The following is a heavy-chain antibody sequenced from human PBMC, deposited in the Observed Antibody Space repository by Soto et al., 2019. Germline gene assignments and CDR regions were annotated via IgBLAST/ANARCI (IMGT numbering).Heavy chain of an antibody. V-gene: IGHV1-69*08. D-gene: IGHD5-18*01. Sequence: QVQLVQSGAEVKRPGSSVKVSCKASGDTFSSHTIIAWVRQAPGQGLEWMGRVIPTLDILDYAQRFQDRVTIPADTSTSTAYLELTSLTSEDTAIYDCARDEGGYNFGSDYGLDVWGQGTTVTVSS. CDR2: VIPTLDIL. CDR1: GDTFSSHT. CDR3: ARDEGGYNFGSDYGLDV. J-gene: IGHJ6*02.